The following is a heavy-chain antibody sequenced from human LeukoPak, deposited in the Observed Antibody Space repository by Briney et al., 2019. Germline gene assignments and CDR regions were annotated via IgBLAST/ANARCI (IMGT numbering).Heavy chain of an antibody. CDR2: IYYSGST. D-gene: IGHD3-16*01. CDR1: GGSISSGGYY. CDR3: ARVVAGGYFDY. V-gene: IGHV4-30-4*08. Sequence: SETLSLTCTVSGGSISSGGYYWSWIRQPPGKGLEWIGYIYYSGSTYYNPSLKSRVTISVDTSKNQFSLKLSSVTAADTAVYYCARVVAGGYFDYWGQGTLVTVSS. J-gene: IGHJ4*02.